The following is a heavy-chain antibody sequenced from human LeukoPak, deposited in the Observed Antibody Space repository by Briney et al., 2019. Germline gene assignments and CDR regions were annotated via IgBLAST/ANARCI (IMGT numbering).Heavy chain of an antibody. CDR2: IISISRYI. CDR3: ARMTSVDY. V-gene: IGHV3-21*01. Sequence: GGSLRLSCAASGFTFSSYSMNWVRQAPGKGLEWVSSIISISRYIYYADSVKGRFTISRDNAKNPLYLQMNSLSAEDTAVYYCARMTSVDYWGQGTLVTVSS. CDR1: GFTFSSYS. J-gene: IGHJ4*02.